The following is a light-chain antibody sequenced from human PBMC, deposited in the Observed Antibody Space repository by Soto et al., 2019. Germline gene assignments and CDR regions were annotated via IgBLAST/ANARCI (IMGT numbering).Light chain of an antibody. Sequence: QSVLTQPPSASGTPGQRVTISCSGSSSNIGSNSVNWFQQLPGTAPKLVIHANNQRPSGVPDRFSGSKSGTSASLAISGLQSEDEADYYCASWDDSLNGWVFGGGTKVTVL. V-gene: IGLV1-44*01. J-gene: IGLJ3*02. CDR2: ANN. CDR1: SSNIGSNS. CDR3: ASWDDSLNGWV.